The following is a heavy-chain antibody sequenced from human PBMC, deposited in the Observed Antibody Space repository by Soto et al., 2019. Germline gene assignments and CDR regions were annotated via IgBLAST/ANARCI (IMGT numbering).Heavy chain of an antibody. CDR2: INHSGST. J-gene: IGHJ4*02. D-gene: IGHD3-22*01. CDR1: GGSFSGYY. CDR3: ARGIAMKVAVRDEEPDKYFFDY. V-gene: IGHV4-34*01. Sequence: SETLSLTCAVYGGSFSGYYWSWIRQTPGKGLEWIGEINHSGSTNQNPSLKSRVTILVDTSKNQFSLKLRSVTAADTAVYYCARGIAMKVAVRDEEPDKYFFDYWGLGTLVTVSS.